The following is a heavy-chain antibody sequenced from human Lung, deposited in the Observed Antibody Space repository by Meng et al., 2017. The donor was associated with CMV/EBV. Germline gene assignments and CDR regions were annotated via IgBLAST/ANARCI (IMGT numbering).Heavy chain of an antibody. CDR1: GFTFSTYV. Sequence: PTXXATGFTFSTYVMTWVRQAPGKGLEWVSSISGSSRGTYFADSVKGRFTTSRDNSKKMLYVQMNSLRVDDTAIYYCARGRVSAAYDAFDIWGQGTIVTVSS. D-gene: IGHD2-2*01. V-gene: IGHV3-23*01. CDR3: ARGRVSAAYDAFDI. CDR2: ISGSSRGT. J-gene: IGHJ3*02.